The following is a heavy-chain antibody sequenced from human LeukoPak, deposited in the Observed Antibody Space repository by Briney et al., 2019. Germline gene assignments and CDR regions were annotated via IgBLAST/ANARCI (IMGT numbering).Heavy chain of an antibody. Sequence: PGGSLRLPCAASGFTFSNYWIHWVRQVPGKGLVWVSRISPDGNYGNYADSVKGRFTISRDNAKNTVYLQMNSLRSEDTALFYCVRDWDHYDFDSWGQGTLVTVSS. J-gene: IGHJ5*01. CDR3: VRDWDHYDFDS. CDR2: ISPDGNYG. CDR1: GFTFSNYW. D-gene: IGHD3-3*01. V-gene: IGHV3-74*01.